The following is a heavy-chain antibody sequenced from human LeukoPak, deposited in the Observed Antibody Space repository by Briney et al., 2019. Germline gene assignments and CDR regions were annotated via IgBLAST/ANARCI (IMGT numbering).Heavy chain of an antibody. CDR1: GFTFSSYS. D-gene: IGHD4-11*01. J-gene: IGHJ4*02. Sequence: GGSLRLSYAASGFTFSSYSMIWVRQAPGNGLEWVSSISSSSSYIYYADSVKGRFTISRDNAKNSLYLQMNSLRAEDTAVYYCASTPGPTVPFDYWGQGTLVTVSS. CDR2: ISSSSSYI. CDR3: ASTPGPTVPFDY. V-gene: IGHV3-21*01.